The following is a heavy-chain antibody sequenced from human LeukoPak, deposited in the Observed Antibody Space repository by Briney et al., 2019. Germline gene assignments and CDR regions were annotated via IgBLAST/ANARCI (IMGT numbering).Heavy chain of an antibody. CDR3: ARDGSLPDY. CDR1: GFAFSNYW. V-gene: IGHV3-74*01. Sequence: PGGSLRLSRAASGFAFSNYWMHWVRQTPGKGLVWVSRIISDGSSTSYADSVKGRFTISRDNAKNTLYLQMNSLRAEDTAVYYCARDGSLPDYWGQGPWSPSPQ. J-gene: IGHJ4*02. CDR2: IISDGSST.